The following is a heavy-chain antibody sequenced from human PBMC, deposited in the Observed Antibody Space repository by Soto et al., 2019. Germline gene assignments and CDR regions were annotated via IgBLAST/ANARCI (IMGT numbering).Heavy chain of an antibody. J-gene: IGHJ4*02. CDR2: MSYAGTYK. D-gene: IGHD6-6*01. V-gene: IGHV3-30*18. CDR1: GFTFSDYG. CDR3: AKEMYPRTVLDSGSPWGDY. Sequence: GGSLRLSCAVSGFTFSDYGMHWVRQAPGKGLEWVAVMSYAGTYKYYADSVKGRFTISRDLSGNTLFLQMNSLRLEDTAVYFCAKEMYPRTVLDSGSPWGDYWGQGTLVTAPQ.